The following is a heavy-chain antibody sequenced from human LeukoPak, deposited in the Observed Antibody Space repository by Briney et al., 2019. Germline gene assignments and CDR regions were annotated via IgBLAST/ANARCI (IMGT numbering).Heavy chain of an antibody. CDR1: GGTFSSYA. D-gene: IGHD3-10*01. CDR3: ARRRITMVRGVERVGGMDV. Sequence: GASVKVSCKASGGTFSSYAISWVRQAPGQGLEWMGGIIPIFGTANYAQKFQGRVTITADESTSTAYMELSSLRSEDTAVYYCARRRITMVRGVERVGGMDVWGQGTTVTVSS. CDR2: IIPIFGTA. J-gene: IGHJ6*02. V-gene: IGHV1-69*13.